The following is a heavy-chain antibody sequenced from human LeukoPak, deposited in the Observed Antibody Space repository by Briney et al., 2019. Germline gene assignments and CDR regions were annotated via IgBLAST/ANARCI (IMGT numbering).Heavy chain of an antibody. CDR2: INQDGSEK. D-gene: IGHD3-10*01. CDR3: ARAISMVRGLIYYGMDV. CDR1: GFTFRSNW. Sequence: GGSLGLSCAASGFTFRSNWMNWARQAPGMGLEWVAIINQDGSEKYYVDSVKGRFTISRDNAKNSLYLQMNSLRVEDTAVYYCARAISMVRGLIYYGMDVWGQGTTVTVSS. V-gene: IGHV3-7*01. J-gene: IGHJ6*02.